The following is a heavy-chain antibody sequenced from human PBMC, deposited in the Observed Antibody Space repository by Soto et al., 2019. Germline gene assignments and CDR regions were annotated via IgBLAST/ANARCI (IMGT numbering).Heavy chain of an antibody. D-gene: IGHD2-21*02. V-gene: IGHV3-30*09. J-gene: IGHJ4*02. CDR2: ISYDGSNK. CDR3: ARDANCGGDCYMYYFDC. CDR1: GFTFSSNA. Sequence: GGSLRLSCAASGFTFSSNAVHWVRQAPGKGLEWVAVISYDGSNKYYADSVKGRFAISRDNSKNTLYLHMNSLRAEDTAVYNCARDANCGGDCYMYYFDCWGQGTLVTVSS.